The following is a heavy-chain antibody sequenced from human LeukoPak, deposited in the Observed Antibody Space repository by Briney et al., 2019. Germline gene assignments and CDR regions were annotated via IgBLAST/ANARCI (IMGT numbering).Heavy chain of an antibody. CDR2: ISGSGVST. CDR1: GLAFSDYW. Sequence: PGGSLRLSCAASGLAFSDYWMSWVRQAPGKGLEWVSAISGSGVSTYYADSVKGRFTISRGNSKNTLYLQMNSLRAEDTAVYYCAKGPIEMATVYYFDYWGQGTLVTVSS. V-gene: IGHV3-23*01. CDR3: AKGPIEMATVYYFDY. D-gene: IGHD5-24*01. J-gene: IGHJ4*02.